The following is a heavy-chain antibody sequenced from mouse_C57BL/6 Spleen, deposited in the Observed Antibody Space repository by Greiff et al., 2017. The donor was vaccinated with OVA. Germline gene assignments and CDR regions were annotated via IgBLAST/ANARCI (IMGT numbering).Heavy chain of an antibody. D-gene: IGHD4-1*01. V-gene: IGHV1-55*01. CDR3: ARMELTGTSFDY. CDR1: GYTFTSYW. J-gene: IGHJ2*01. CDR2: IYPGSGST. Sequence: VQLQQPGAELVKPGASVKMSCKASGYTFTSYWITWVKQRPGQGLEWIGDIYPGSGSTNYNEKFKSKATLTVDTSSSTAYMQLSSLTSEDSAVYYYARMELTGTSFDYWGQGTTLTVSS.